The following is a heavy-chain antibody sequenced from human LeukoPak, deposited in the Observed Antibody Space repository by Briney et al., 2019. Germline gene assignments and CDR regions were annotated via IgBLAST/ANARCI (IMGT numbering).Heavy chain of an antibody. CDR1: GGSISTYY. D-gene: IGHD5-12*01. V-gene: IGHV4-59*01. CDR3: ARDGYSGSDAL. J-gene: IGHJ4*02. CDR2: IYHSGSA. Sequence: SETLSLTCTVSGGSISTYYWSWIRQPPGKGLEWIGYIYHSGSAKYNPSLKSRVTISVDTSQNQFSLKLSSVTAADTAVYYCARDGYSGSDALWGQGTLVTVSS.